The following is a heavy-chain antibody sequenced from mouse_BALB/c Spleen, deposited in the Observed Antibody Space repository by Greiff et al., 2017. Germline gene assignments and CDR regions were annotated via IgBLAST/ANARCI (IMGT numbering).Heavy chain of an antibody. V-gene: IGHV3-2*02. CDR3: ARYDWGYFDY. Sequence: EVKLEESGPGLVKPSQSLSLTCTVTGYSITSDYAWNWIRQFPGNKLEWMGYISYSGSTSYNPSLKSRISITRDTSKNQFFLQLNSVTTEDTATYYCARYDWGYFDYWGQGTTLTVSS. CDR2: ISYSGST. CDR1: GYSITSDYA. D-gene: IGHD2-12*01. J-gene: IGHJ2*01.